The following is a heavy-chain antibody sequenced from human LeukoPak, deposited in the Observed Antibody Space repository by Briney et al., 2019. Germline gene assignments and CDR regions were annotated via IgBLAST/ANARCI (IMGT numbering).Heavy chain of an antibody. CDR2: INHSGST. CDR1: GGSFSGYY. V-gene: IGHV4-34*01. D-gene: IGHD3-10*01. Sequence: SETLSLTCAVYGGSFSGYYWSWIRQPPGKGLEWIGEINHSGSTNYNPSLKSRVTISVDTSKNQFSLKLSSVTAADTAVYYCARWGLYGFIDYWGQGTLVTVSS. J-gene: IGHJ4*02. CDR3: ARWGLYGFIDY.